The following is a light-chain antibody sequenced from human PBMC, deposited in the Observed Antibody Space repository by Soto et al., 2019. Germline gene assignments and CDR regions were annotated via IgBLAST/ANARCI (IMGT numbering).Light chain of an antibody. J-gene: IGKJ1*01. CDR1: QDIRND. CDR3: LQDFNYPRT. V-gene: IGKV1-6*01. Sequence: IQMALSPSFLSAKEGDKVIITCRASQDIRNDLGWYQHKPGKAPKVLISAASNLRSGVPSRFSGSGSGTEFTLTINSLQPEDFASYYCLQDFNYPRTFGHGTNVDIK. CDR2: AAS.